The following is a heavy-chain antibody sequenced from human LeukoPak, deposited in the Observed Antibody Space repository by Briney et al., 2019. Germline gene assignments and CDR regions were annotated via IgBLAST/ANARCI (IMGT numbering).Heavy chain of an antibody. Sequence: GGSLRLSCAASGFTFSSYAMSWARQAPGKGLEWVAAISGSGGSTYYADSVKGRFTISRDNSKNMVYLQMNSLRAEDTAVYYCAKGCGLLGRRAPFDYWGQGTLVTVSS. CDR2: ISGSGGST. D-gene: IGHD3-16*01. V-gene: IGHV3-23*01. CDR1: GFTFSSYA. J-gene: IGHJ4*02. CDR3: AKGCGLLGRRAPFDY.